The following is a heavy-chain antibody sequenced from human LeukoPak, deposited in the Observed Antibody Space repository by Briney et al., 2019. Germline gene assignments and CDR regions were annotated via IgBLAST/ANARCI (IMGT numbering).Heavy chain of an antibody. CDR1: GFTFSSYE. J-gene: IGHJ4*02. Sequence: GGSLRLSCAASGFTFSSYEMNWVRQAPGKGLEWVSYISNSGTAIYYADSVKGRFTISRDNAKSSLYLQINSLRAEDTAVYYCAKDRTSSSSRGDFDYWGQGTLVTVSS. CDR3: AKDRTSSSSRGDFDY. CDR2: ISNSGTAI. D-gene: IGHD6-6*01. V-gene: IGHV3-48*03.